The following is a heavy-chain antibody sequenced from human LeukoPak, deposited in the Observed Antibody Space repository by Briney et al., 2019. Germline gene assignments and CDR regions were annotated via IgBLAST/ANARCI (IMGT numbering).Heavy chain of an antibody. Sequence: GGSLRLSCVASGFSFSGSAMHWVRQASGKGLEWVGCISSKTKNYATEYAVSVEGRFTISRDDSKNTVYLQMNTQKTEDTAGYYCAKDRGDHDPEYFQNWGQGTLVTVSS. D-gene: IGHD2-21*02. V-gene: IGHV3-73*01. CDR2: ISSKTKNYAT. CDR1: GFSFSGSA. J-gene: IGHJ1*01. CDR3: AKDRGDHDPEYFQN.